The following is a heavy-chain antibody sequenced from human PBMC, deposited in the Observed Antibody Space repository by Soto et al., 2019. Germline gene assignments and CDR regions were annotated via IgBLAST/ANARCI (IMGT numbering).Heavy chain of an antibody. CDR2: VNPIVGMS. D-gene: IGHD3-10*01. V-gene: IGHV1-69*02. Sequence: QVQLVQSGAEVKKPGSSVKVSCTASAGTFNSYTINWVRQTPGQGLEWVGRVNPIVGMSNSALKFQGRVTITADKSTNRAYMDLTSLKSEDTAVYYWATSYGSGSTHFDNWGQGTLVTVSS. CDR1: AGTFNSYT. J-gene: IGHJ4*02. CDR3: ATSYGSGSTHFDN.